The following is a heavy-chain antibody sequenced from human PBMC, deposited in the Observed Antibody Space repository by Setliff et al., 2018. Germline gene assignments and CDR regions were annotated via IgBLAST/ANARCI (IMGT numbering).Heavy chain of an antibody. V-gene: IGHV5-51*01. CDR1: DTVFPPAG. Sequence: GESLRSPVRVLDTVFPPAGSAGCARCPGKGLEWMGIIYPGDSITRYSPSFQGQVTISVDKSINTAYLQWSSLRASDTAIYYCARHPYYYGSGTYLDNNNRWFDPWGQGTLVTVSS. CDR3: ARHPYYYGSGTYLDNNNRWFDP. CDR2: IYPGDSIT. D-gene: IGHD3-10*01. J-gene: IGHJ5*02.